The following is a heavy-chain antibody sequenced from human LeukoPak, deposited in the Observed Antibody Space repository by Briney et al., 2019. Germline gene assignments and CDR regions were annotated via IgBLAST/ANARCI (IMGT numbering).Heavy chain of an antibody. CDR3: ARGEQWLDS. D-gene: IGHD6-19*01. V-gene: IGHV3-23*01. J-gene: IGHJ4*02. CDR2: VRGSDAGT. Sequence: GGSLRLSCAASGFTFSSYAMNWVRQAPGKGLEWVSAVRGSDAGTSYADSVKGRFTISRDNSKNTLYLQMNSLRAEDTAFYFCARGEQWLDSWGRGTLVTVSS. CDR1: GFTFSSYA.